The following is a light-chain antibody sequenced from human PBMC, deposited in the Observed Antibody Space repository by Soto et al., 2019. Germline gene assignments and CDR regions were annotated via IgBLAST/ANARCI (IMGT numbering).Light chain of an antibody. CDR1: QSVSSGI. V-gene: IGKV3-20*01. J-gene: IGKJ5*01. CDR2: GAS. CDR3: HRHGSSPIT. Sequence: IVMTHSPDHLSLSPGARATLSCRASQSVSSGIARNQQKPGQAPRLLISGASSRSTGIPDSFGAGELGTDFTLTISGLEPKNFPLNYCHRHGSSPITFGQGTRLEIK.